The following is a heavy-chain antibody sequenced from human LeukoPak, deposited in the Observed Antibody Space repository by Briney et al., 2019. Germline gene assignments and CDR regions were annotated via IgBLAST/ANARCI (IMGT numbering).Heavy chain of an antibody. CDR3: AKDSYYGSGSPHDY. D-gene: IGHD3-10*01. CDR1: GFTFSSYA. V-gene: IGHV3-23*01. CDR2: ISGSGGST. J-gene: IGHJ4*02. Sequence: GGSLRLSCAASGFTFSSYAMSWVRQAPGKGLEWVSAISGSGGSTYYADSVKGRFTISRDNSKNTLYLQMNSLRAEDTAVYYCAKDSYYGSGSPHDYWGQGTLVTVSS.